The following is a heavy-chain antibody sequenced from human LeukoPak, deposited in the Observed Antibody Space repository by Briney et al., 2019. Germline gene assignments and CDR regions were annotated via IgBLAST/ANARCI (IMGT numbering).Heavy chain of an antibody. J-gene: IGHJ6*03. CDR3: AGARPDFYYYYYYMDV. CDR2: ISYDGSNK. CDR1: GFTFSSYA. D-gene: IGHD1-14*01. V-gene: IGHV3-30-3*01. Sequence: GRSLRLSCAASGFTFSSYAMHWVRQAPGKGLEWVAVISYDGSNKYYADSVKGRFTISRDNSKNTLYLQMNSLRAEDTAVYYCAGARPDFYYYYYYMDVWGKGTTVTVSS.